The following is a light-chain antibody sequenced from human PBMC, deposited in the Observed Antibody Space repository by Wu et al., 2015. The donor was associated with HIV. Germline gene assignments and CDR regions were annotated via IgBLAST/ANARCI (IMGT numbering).Light chain of an antibody. CDR1: QRVSTH. CDR2: DAS. V-gene: IGKV3-11*01. CDR3: QQPINWPLT. Sequence: EIVLTQSPDTLSLSLGERATLLCRASQRVSTHVAWYQQKPGQGPRLLIYDASNRATGIPARFIGSGYGTDYTLTISSVEPEDFAVYYCQQPINWPLTFGHGTRLEIK. J-gene: IGKJ5*01.